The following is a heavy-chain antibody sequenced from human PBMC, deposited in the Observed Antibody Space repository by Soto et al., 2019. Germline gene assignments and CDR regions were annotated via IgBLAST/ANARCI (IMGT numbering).Heavy chain of an antibody. CDR1: GGSISSYY. J-gene: IGHJ5*02. V-gene: IGHV4-59*01. D-gene: IGHD3-22*01. Sequence: TLSLTCTVSGGSISSYYWSWIRQPPGKGLEWIGYIYYSGSTNYNPSLKSRVTISVDTSKNQFSLKLSSVTAADTAVYYCARGWGYDSSGYYFNWFDPWGQGTLVTVSS. CDR2: IYYSGST. CDR3: ARGWGYDSSGYYFNWFDP.